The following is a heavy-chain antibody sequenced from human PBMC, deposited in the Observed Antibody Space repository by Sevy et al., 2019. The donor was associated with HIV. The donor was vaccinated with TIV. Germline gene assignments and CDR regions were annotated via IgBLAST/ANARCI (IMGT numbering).Heavy chain of an antibody. D-gene: IGHD1-7*01. CDR1: GFTFSSYS. J-gene: IGHJ4*02. V-gene: IGHV3-21*01. Sequence: GGSLRLSCAASGFTFSSYSMNWVRQAPGKGLEWVSSISGISNYIYYADSLKGQFTISRDNAKNSLYLEMNSLRVEDTAVYYCARGENWNYAGYWGQGTLVTVSS. CDR2: ISGISNYI. CDR3: ARGENWNYAGY.